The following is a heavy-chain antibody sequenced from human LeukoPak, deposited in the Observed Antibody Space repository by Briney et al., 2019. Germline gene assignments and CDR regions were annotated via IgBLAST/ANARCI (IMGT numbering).Heavy chain of an antibody. V-gene: IGHV3-7*03. J-gene: IGHJ5*02. D-gene: IGHD7-27*01. Sequence: GGSLRLSCAATGFPLTTYWMSWVRQAPGKGLEWVANINEDGYEKYYVGSVKGRFTISRDNAKNSLYLHMSGLRVEDTAVYYCAKDPGDKDIDRWFDPWGQGTLVTVSS. CDR2: INEDGYEK. CDR3: AKDPGDKDIDRWFDP. CDR1: GFPLTTYW.